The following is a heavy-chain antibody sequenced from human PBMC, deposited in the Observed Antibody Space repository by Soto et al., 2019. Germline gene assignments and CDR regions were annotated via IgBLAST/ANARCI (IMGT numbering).Heavy chain of an antibody. J-gene: IGHJ6*02. CDR3: ARIQQNYDFWSGTYYYYGMDV. Sequence: SGPTLVNPTETLTLTCTVSGFSLSNARMGVSWIRQPPGKALEWLAHIFSNDEKSYSTSLKSRLTISKDTSKSQVVLTMTNMDPVDTATYYCARIQQNYDFWSGTYYYYGMDVWGQGTTVTVSS. CDR2: IFSNDEK. CDR1: GFSLSNARMG. D-gene: IGHD3-3*01. V-gene: IGHV2-26*01.